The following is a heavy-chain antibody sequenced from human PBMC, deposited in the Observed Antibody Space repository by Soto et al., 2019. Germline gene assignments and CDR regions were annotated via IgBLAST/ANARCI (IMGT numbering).Heavy chain of an antibody. CDR3: AKDLQLFGELEDYYGMDV. CDR2: ISYDGSNK. Sequence: GGSLRLSCAASGFTFSSYGMHWVRQAPGKGLEWVAVISYDGSNKYYADSVKGRFTISRDNSKNTLYLQMNSLRAEDTAVYYCAKDLQLFGELEDYYGMDVWGQGTTVTVSS. CDR1: GFTFSSYG. J-gene: IGHJ6*02. D-gene: IGHD3-10*02. V-gene: IGHV3-30*18.